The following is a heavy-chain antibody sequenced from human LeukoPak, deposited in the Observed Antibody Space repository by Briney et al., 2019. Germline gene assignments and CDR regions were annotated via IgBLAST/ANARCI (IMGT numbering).Heavy chain of an antibody. CDR1: AFTFSSYW. D-gene: IGHD5-12*01. CDR3: ARDHGYAFDY. V-gene: IGHV3-7*01. J-gene: IGHJ4*02. CDR2: IKEDGSDK. Sequence: PGGSLRLSCSASAFTFSSYWMTWVRQAPGKGLEWVATIKEDGSDKYYVDSVRGRFTISRDNAENSLYLQMNSLRDEDTAVYYCARDHGYAFDYWGQGTLVTVSS.